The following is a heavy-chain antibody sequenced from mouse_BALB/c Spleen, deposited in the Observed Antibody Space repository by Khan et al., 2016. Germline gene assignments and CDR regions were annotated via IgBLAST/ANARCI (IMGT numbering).Heavy chain of an antibody. CDR3: TRSNGEDVWFAY. J-gene: IGHJ3*01. Sequence: EVQLQESGPSLVKPSQTLSITCSVTGDSITSGYWNWIRKFPGNKLEYMGYINYSGSTHYNPSLKSRISITRDTSKNQYYLQLNSVTTEDIATYYCTRSNGEDVWFAYWGQGTLVTVSA. CDR2: INYSGST. V-gene: IGHV3-8*02. D-gene: IGHD2-13*01. CDR1: GDSITSGY.